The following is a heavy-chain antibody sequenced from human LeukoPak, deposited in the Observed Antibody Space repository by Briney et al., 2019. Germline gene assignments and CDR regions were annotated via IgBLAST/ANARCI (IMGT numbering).Heavy chain of an antibody. CDR3: ARGRSSGPTSFDC. CDR1: GYTFTGYY. Sequence: ASVKVSCTASGYTFTGYYMHWVRQAPGQGLEWMGWINPNSGDTNYAQKFQGSVTMTRDTSISTAYMELSRLRSDDTAVYYCARGRSSGPTSFDCWGQGTLVTVSS. CDR2: INPNSGDT. J-gene: IGHJ4*01. D-gene: IGHD6-19*01. V-gene: IGHV1-2*02.